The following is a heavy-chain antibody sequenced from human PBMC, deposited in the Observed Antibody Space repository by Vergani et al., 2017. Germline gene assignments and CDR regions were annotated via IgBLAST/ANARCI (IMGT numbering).Heavy chain of an antibody. J-gene: IGHJ6*03. Sequence: QVQLVQSGAEVKKPGSSVKVSCKAFGGTFSSYTFTWVRQAPGQGLEWMGRIIPMLDITNYAQGFQGRLTITADKSTGRVFMELSSLTSDDTAIFYCARDGGSGVEVPAAIRYYYYYMDGWGEGTTVTVSS. CDR3: ARDGGSGVEVPAAIRYYYYYMDG. CDR2: IIPMLDIT. D-gene: IGHD2-2*01. CDR1: GGTFSSYT. V-gene: IGHV1-69*08.